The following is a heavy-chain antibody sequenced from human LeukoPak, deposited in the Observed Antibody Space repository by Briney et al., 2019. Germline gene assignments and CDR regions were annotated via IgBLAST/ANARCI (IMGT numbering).Heavy chain of an antibody. D-gene: IGHD2/OR15-2a*01. Sequence: GASVKVSCKVSGYTFTDSNMPWGQQAPGKGLEWMGLVDPTDGETIYAEKFQGRVTITADTSTDTAYMELSSLRSEDTAVYYCATGLPPSMQFDYWGQGTLVTVSS. CDR3: ATGLPPSMQFDY. CDR2: VDPTDGET. V-gene: IGHV1-69-2*01. CDR1: GYTFTDSN. J-gene: IGHJ4*02.